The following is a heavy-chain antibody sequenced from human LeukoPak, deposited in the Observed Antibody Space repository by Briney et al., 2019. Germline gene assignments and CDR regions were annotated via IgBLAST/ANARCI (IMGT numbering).Heavy chain of an antibody. CDR2: IGIAGDT. D-gene: IGHD1-26*01. CDR3: VRQQTSHGNFDY. CDR1: GFTFSNHA. Sequence: GGSLRLSCATSGFTFSNHAMHWVRQAAGKGLEWVSAIGIAGDTFYPGSVKGRFTISRENAKNSLSLQINSLKAEDTAVYYCVRQQTSHGNFDYWGQGTLVTVSS. J-gene: IGHJ4*02. V-gene: IGHV3-13*01.